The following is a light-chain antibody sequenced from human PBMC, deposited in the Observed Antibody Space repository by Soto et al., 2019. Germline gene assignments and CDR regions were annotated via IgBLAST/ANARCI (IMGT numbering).Light chain of an antibody. CDR1: SSDVGGYNY. Sequence: QSALTQPASVSGSPGQSITISCTGTSSDVGGYNYVSWYQQHPGKAPKLMIYEVSNRPSGVSNRFSGSKSGNTASLTISGLQPEDEADYYCSSYTSSSPLQVFGTGPKLTVL. CDR2: EVS. V-gene: IGLV2-14*01. J-gene: IGLJ1*01. CDR3: SSYTSSSPLQV.